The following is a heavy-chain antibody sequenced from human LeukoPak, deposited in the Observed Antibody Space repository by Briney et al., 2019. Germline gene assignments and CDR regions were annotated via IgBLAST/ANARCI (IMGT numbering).Heavy chain of an antibody. CDR2: ILPISGTA. J-gene: IGHJ5*02. Sequence: ASVKVSCKASGDTFNNYFLAWVRQAPGQGLERMGGILPISGTADYAQKFQGRVSITADMSTSTGYMELSSLRSEDTAVYYCARAYCSGGSCYSSRGMFDPWGQGTLVTVSS. D-gene: IGHD2-15*01. V-gene: IGHV1-69*06. CDR1: GDTFNNYF. CDR3: ARAYCSGGSCYSSRGMFDP.